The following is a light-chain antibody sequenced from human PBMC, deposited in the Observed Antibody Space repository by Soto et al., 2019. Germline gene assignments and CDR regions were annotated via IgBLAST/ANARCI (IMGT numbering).Light chain of an antibody. Sequence: DLQMTQSPSSLSASVGDRVTITCRARQIISTYLNWYQQKPGKAPKLLIYAASSLQSGVPSRFSGRGSGTDFTLTISSLQPEDFATYYCQQSYSTPYTFGQGTKLEIK. CDR1: QIISTY. CDR2: AAS. V-gene: IGKV1-39*01. J-gene: IGKJ2*01. CDR3: QQSYSTPYT.